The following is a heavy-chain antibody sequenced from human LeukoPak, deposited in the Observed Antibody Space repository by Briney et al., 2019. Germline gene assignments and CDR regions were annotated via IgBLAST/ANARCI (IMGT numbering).Heavy chain of an antibody. J-gene: IGHJ4*02. V-gene: IGHV3-74*01. CDR3: ARGESGGLD. CDR2: INSDGTTT. CDR1: GITFSSSW. D-gene: IGHD3-10*01. Sequence: GASLRLSCAASGITFSSSWMHWVRQAPGKGLVWVSRINSDGTTTSYADSVKGRFTISRDNAKNTLYLQMNNLRAEDTAVYYCARGESGGLDWGQRTLVTVSS.